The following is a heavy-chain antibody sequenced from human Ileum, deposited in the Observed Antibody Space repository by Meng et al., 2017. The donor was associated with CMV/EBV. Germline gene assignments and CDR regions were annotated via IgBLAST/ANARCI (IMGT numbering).Heavy chain of an antibody. J-gene: IGHJ4*02. D-gene: IGHD3-16*02. V-gene: IGHV3-30*02. Sequence: GGSLRLSCAASGFTLSLFGMNWVRQAPGKGLEWVAFIRYDGYNKYYPDSVKGRFTISRDNSKNTLYLQMDSLRVEDTAVYYCAKNLVITFGGDVVGDFDYWGQGTLVTVSS. CDR3: AKNLVITFGGDVVGDFDY. CDR2: IRYDGYNK. CDR1: GFTLSLFG.